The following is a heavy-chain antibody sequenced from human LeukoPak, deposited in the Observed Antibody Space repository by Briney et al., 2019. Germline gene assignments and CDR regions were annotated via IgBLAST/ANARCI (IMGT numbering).Heavy chain of an antibody. CDR3: AKSLPGVTTPDY. D-gene: IGHD4-17*01. CDR1: GFTFSSYG. J-gene: IGHJ4*02. Sequence: GGSLRLSCAASGFTFSSYGMHWVRQAPGKGLEWVAVISYDGSNKYYADSVKGRFTISRDNSKNTLYLQMNSLRAEDTAVYYCAKSLPGVTTPDYWGQGTLVTVSS. CDR2: ISYDGSNK. V-gene: IGHV3-30*18.